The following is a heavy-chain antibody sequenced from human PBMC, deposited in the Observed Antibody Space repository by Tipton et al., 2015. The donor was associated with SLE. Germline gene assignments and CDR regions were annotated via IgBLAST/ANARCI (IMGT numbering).Heavy chain of an antibody. CDR3: ARGTDYGDSDYFYGMDV. CDR1: GGSFSGYS. Sequence: TLSLTCAVYGGSFSGYSWTWIRQPAGKGLEWIGHIYTGGRTTYNPSLKSRVTISEDTSRNQLSLNVTSVTAADTAVYYCARGTDYGDSDYFYGMDVWGLGTTVTVSS. V-gene: IGHV4-59*10. D-gene: IGHD4-17*01. J-gene: IGHJ6*02. CDR2: IYTGGRT.